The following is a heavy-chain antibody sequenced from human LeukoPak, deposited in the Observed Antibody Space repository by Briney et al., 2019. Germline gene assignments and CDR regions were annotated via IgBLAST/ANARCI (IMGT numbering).Heavy chain of an antibody. D-gene: IGHD6-13*01. CDR1: GGSISSSSYY. J-gene: IGHJ4*02. Sequence: PSETLSLTCTVSGGSISSSSYYWGWIRQPPGKGLEWIGSIYYSGSTYYNPSLKSRVTISVDTSKNQFSLKLSSVTAADTAVYYCARRTAAAVYYFDYWGQGTLVTVSS. V-gene: IGHV4-39*01. CDR3: ARRTAAAVYYFDY. CDR2: IYYSGST.